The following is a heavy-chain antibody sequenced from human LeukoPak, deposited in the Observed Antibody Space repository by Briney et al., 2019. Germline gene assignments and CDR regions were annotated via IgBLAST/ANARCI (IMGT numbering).Heavy chain of an antibody. CDR3: ARDTPEYSSSWRNYYYYMDV. V-gene: IGHV3-74*01. D-gene: IGHD6-6*01. Sequence: GGSLRLSCAASGFTFSNYWMHWVRQAPGKGLVWVSRINNDGSSTSYVDSVKGRFTISRDNAQNTLYLQMNSLRAEDTAVYYCARDTPEYSSSWRNYYYYMDVWGKGTTVTVSS. J-gene: IGHJ6*03. CDR1: GFTFSNYW. CDR2: INNDGSST.